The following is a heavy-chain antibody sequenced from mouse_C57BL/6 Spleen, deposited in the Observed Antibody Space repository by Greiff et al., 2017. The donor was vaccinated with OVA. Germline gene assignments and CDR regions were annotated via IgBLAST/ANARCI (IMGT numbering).Heavy chain of an antibody. Sequence: VQVVESGPGLVAPSQSLSITCTVSGFSLTSYGVHWVRQPPGKGLAWLVVIWSDGSTTYNSALKSRLSISKDNSKSHVFLKMNSLQTDDTAMYYCARHDYGSSYFDYWGQGTTRTVSS. J-gene: IGHJ2*01. CDR3: ARHDYGSSYFDY. V-gene: IGHV2-6-1*01. CDR2: IWSDGST. D-gene: IGHD1-1*01. CDR1: GFSLTSYG.